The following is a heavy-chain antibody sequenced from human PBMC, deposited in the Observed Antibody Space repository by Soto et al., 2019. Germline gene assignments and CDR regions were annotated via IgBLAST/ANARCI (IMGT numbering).Heavy chain of an antibody. J-gene: IGHJ6*02. D-gene: IGHD3-16*01. Sequence: GGSLRLSCAASGFTFSSYSMNWVRQAPGKGLEWVSYISSSSSTIYYADSVKGRFTISRDNAKNSLYLQMNSLRDEDTAVYYCARDTPYMIKFGGVRSDYYYGMDVWGQGPTVTVYS. CDR1: GFTFSSYS. CDR2: ISSSSSTI. CDR3: ARDTPYMIKFGGVRSDYYYGMDV. V-gene: IGHV3-48*02.